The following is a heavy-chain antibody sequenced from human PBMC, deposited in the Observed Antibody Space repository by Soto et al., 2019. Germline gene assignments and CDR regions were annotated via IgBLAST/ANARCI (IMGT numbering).Heavy chain of an antibody. J-gene: IGHJ6*02. CDR2: ISYDGSNK. CDR3: AKVTARHYYGMDV. D-gene: IGHD5-18*01. Sequence: GGSLRLSCAASGFTFSSYGMHWVRQAPGKGLEWVAVISYDGSNKYYADSVKGRFTISRDNSKNTLYLQMNSLRAEDTAVYYCAKVTARHYYGMDVWGPGTTVTVS. CDR1: GFTFSSYG. V-gene: IGHV3-30*18.